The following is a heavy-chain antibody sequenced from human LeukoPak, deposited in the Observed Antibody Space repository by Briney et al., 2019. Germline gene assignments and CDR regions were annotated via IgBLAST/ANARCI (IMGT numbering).Heavy chain of an antibody. CDR1: GGSISSYY. Sequence: SETLSLTCTVSGGSISSYYWSWIRQPAGKGLEWIGCIYTSGSTNYNPSLKSRVTMSVDTSKNQFSLKLSSVTAADTAVYYCARDGSGSYYDRSAFDIWGQGTMVTVSS. CDR3: ARDGSGSYYDRSAFDI. D-gene: IGHD1-26*01. CDR2: IYTSGST. J-gene: IGHJ3*02. V-gene: IGHV4-4*07.